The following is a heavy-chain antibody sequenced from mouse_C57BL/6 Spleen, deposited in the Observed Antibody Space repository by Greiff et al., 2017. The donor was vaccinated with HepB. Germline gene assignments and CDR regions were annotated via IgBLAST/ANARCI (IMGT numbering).Heavy chain of an antibody. V-gene: IGHV1-18*01. CDR1: GYTFTDYN. CDR3: ARRGRTGYYAMDY. Sequence: VQLQQSGPELVKPGASVKIPCKASGYTFTDYNMDWVKQSHGKSLEWIGDINPNNGGTIYNQKFKGKATLTVDKSSSTAYMELRGLTSEDTAVYYCARRGRTGYYAMDYWGQGTSVTVSS. CDR2: INPNNGGT. D-gene: IGHD4-1*01. J-gene: IGHJ4*01.